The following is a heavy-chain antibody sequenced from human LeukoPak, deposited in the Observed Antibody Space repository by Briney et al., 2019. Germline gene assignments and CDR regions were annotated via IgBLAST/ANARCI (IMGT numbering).Heavy chain of an antibody. CDR2: ISSSSSYI. CDR3: ARGVVVPADNFDY. Sequence: NPGGSLRPSCAASGFTYSSYTMNWVRQAPGKGLEWVSSISSSSSYIYYADSVRGRFTISRDNAKNSLYLQMNSLRAEDTAVYYCARGVVVPADNFDYWGQGTLVTVSS. D-gene: IGHD2-2*01. V-gene: IGHV3-21*01. J-gene: IGHJ4*02. CDR1: GFTYSSYT.